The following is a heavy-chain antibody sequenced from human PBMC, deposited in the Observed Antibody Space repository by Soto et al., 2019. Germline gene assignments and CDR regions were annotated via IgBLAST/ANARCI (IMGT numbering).Heavy chain of an antibody. CDR1: GDSFTSFA. CDR3: ARSDIVATIYYYYGMDV. V-gene: IGHV1-3*01. D-gene: IGHD5-12*01. J-gene: IGHJ6*02. Sequence: GPSVKVCFKASGDSFTSFAMHLVRQAPGQGLEWMGGINAGNGNTKYSQKFQGRVTITRDTSASTAYMELSSLRSEDTAVYYCARSDIVATIYYYYGMDVWGQGTTVTV. CDR2: INAGNGNT.